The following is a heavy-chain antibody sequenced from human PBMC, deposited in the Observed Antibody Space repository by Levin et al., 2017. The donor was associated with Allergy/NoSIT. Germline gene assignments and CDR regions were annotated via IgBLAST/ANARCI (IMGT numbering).Heavy chain of an antibody. Sequence: GESLKISCAASGFTFSSYAMSWVRQAPGKGLEWVSAISGSGGSTYYADSVKGRFTISRDNSKNTLYLQMNSLRAEDTAVYYCGKESQKVIRFYFDYWGQGTLVTVSS. CDR3: GKESQKVIRFYFDY. D-gene: IGHD2-21*01. CDR1: GFTFSSYA. J-gene: IGHJ4*02. CDR2: ISGSGGST. V-gene: IGHV3-23*01.